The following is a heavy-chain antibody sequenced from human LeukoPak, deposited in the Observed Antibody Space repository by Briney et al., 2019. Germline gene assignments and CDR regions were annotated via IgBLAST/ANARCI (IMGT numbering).Heavy chain of an antibody. CDR1: GFTVSTFA. CDR2: MGTDETDI. CDR3: AKEPPGGWSIDL. J-gene: IGHJ2*01. Sequence: GGSLRLSCAASGFTVSTFAWHWVRQPPGKGLEWVAFMGTDETDIHYADSVKGRFIISRDSSRNTLSLDMSSLRAEDTAVYYCAKEPPGGWSIDLCGRGTLVSVSS. V-gene: IGHV3-30*02. D-gene: IGHD3-16*01.